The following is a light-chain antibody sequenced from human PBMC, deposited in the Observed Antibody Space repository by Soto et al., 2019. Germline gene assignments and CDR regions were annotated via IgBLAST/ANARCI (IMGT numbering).Light chain of an antibody. CDR1: SSNIGAGYD. J-gene: IGLJ1*01. CDR3: QSYESSLSGSYV. V-gene: IGLV1-40*01. CDR2: GNS. Sequence: QSVLTQPPSVSGAPGQRVTISCTGSSSNIGAGYDVHWYQQLPGTAPKLHIYGNSNRPSRIPRRFSGSKSGTSASLAITGLQAEDEADYYCQSYESSLSGSYVFGTRTKLTVL.